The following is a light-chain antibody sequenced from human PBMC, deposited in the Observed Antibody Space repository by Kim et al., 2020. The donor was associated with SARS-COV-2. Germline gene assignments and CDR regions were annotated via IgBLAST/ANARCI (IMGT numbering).Light chain of an antibody. Sequence: SVSPGGTASLSCRTRHTISRSYLAWYQKRPDQAPRLLIYGVSSRATSIPDRFSGSGSGTDFTLTISSLEPEDSAVYYCQHYGSSDTFGQGTKLEI. J-gene: IGKJ2*01. CDR3: QHYGSSDT. CDR1: HTISRSY. V-gene: IGKV3-20*01. CDR2: GVS.